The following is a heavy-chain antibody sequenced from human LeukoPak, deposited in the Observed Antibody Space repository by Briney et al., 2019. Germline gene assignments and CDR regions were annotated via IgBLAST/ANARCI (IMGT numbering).Heavy chain of an antibody. CDR2: IYYSGST. CDR1: GGSISSYY. D-gene: IGHD6-6*01. J-gene: IGHJ4*02. CDR3: ARSQYSSSPLDY. V-gene: IGHV4-59*01. Sequence: SETLSLTCTVSGGSISSYYWSWIRQPPGKGLEWIGYIYYSGSTNYNPSLKSRVTISVDMSKNQFSLKLSSVTAADTAVYYCARSQYSSSPLDYWGQGTLVTVSS.